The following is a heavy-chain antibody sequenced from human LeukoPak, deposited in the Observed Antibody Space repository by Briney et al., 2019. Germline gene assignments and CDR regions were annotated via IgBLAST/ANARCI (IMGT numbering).Heavy chain of an antibody. CDR2: IIPILGIA. CDR3: ARDPIYGDYALHFDY. J-gene: IGHJ4*02. V-gene: IGHV1-69*04. Sequence: SVKVSCKASGGTFSSYAISWVRQAPGQGLEWMGRIIPILGIANYAQKFQGRVTITADKSTSTAYMELSSLRSEDTAVYYCARDPIYGDYALHFDYWGQGTLVTVSS. D-gene: IGHD4-17*01. CDR1: GGTFSSYA.